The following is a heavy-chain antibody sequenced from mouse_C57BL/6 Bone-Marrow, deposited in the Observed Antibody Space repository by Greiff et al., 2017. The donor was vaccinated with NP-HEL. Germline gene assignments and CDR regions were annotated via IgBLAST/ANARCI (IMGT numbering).Heavy chain of an antibody. CDR3: ARSYYDYSWFAY. D-gene: IGHD2-4*01. V-gene: IGHV1-82*01. J-gene: IGHJ3*01. Sequence: VQLQQSGPELVKPGASVKISCKASGYAFSSSWMNWVKQRPGKGLEWIGRIYPGDGDTNYNGKFKGKATLTADKSSSTAYMQLSSLTSEDSAVYFCARSYYDYSWFAYRGQGTLVTVSA. CDR2: IYPGDGDT. CDR1: GYAFSSSW.